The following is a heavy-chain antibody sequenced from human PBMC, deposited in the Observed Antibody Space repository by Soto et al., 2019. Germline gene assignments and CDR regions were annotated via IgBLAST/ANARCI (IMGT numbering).Heavy chain of an antibody. V-gene: IGHV3-23*01. CDR2: LSDSGGSI. CDR3: AKVSSSWYAGFFDL. CDR1: GFTFSSHA. D-gene: IGHD6-13*01. Sequence: PWGSLRLSCTASGFTFSSHAMTWVRQAPGKGLEWVSGLSDSGGSIYYADSVKGRFTIFRDNSMNTLYLQMNTLRAEDTAVYYCAKVSSSWYAGFFDLWGQGTLVTVSS. J-gene: IGHJ4*02.